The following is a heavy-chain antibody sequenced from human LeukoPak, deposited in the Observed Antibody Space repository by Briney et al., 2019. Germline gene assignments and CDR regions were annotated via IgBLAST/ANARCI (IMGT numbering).Heavy chain of an antibody. CDR1: GGSISSISYY. V-gene: IGHV4-39*07. CDR3: ARDRGWSIFGVVIPYYYYMDV. D-gene: IGHD3-3*01. J-gene: IGHJ6*03. Sequence: KASETLSLTCTVSGGSISSISYYWGWIRQPPGKGLEWIGSIYYSGSTYYNPSLKSRVTISVDTSKHQLSLKLRSVTAADTAVYYCARDRGWSIFGVVIPYYYYMDVWGKGTTVTVSS. CDR2: IYYSGST.